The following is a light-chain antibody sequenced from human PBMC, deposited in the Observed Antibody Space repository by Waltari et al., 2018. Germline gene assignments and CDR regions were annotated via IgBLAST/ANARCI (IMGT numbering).Light chain of an antibody. CDR3: QQSSTWT. Sequence: DIQMTQSPSALSASVGDRVTISCRASQTMSSDLNWYQQKPGTAPKVLIYAVSNLQSGVRSRFSGSGSGTDFTLTISSLQPEDSATNYWQQSSTWTFGQGTKVEIK. CDR2: AVS. V-gene: IGKV1-39*01. CDR1: QTMSSD. J-gene: IGKJ1*01.